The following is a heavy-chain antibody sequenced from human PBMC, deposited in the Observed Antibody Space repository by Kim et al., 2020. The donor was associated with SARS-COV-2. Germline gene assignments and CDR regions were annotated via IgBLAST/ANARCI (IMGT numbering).Heavy chain of an antibody. V-gene: IGHV4-39*01. CDR1: GGSISTAGYF. CDR3: ARHAKVDGVSRYYFDF. D-gene: IGHD6-19*01. CDR2: IYYTGST. J-gene: IGHJ4*02. Sequence: SETLSLTCAVSGGSISTAGYFWAWIRQPPGKGLEWVGTIYYTGSTYYNPALKSRVSISMDTSKNHFSLKLTSMSAADTALYFCARHAKVDGVSRYYFDFWGQGTLVSVSS.